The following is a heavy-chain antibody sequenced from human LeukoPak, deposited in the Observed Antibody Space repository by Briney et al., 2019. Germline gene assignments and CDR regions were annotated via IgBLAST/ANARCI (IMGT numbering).Heavy chain of an antibody. J-gene: IGHJ6*02. CDR2: ISGYNGNT. V-gene: IGHV1-18*01. Sequence: ASVKVSCKASGYTLTSYGIRWVRLAPGQGLEWMGWISGYNGNTNYAQKLQGRVTMTTDTSTSTAYMELRSLRSDDTAVYYCARDRPTAMESSFYFYGMDVWGQGTTVTVSS. CDR1: GYTLTSYG. D-gene: IGHD5-18*01. CDR3: ARDRPTAMESSFYFYGMDV.